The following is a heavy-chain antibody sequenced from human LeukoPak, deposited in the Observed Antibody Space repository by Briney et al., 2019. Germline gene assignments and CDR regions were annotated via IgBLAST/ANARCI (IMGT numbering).Heavy chain of an antibody. CDR2: IKNDGSEK. J-gene: IGHJ4*02. Sequence: GGSLRLSCAASGFPFSTYWITSVRQAPGKGLEWVANIKNDGSEKNYVDSVKGRFTISRDNAENSLFLQMNSLRVEDTAIYYCTRDSGLTGYDLLDYWGQGTLVTVSS. CDR3: TRDSGLTGYDLLDY. D-gene: IGHD5-12*01. CDR1: GFPFSTYW. V-gene: IGHV3-7*01.